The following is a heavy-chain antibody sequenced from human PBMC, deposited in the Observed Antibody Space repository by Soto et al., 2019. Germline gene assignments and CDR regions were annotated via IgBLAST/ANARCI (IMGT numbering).Heavy chain of an antibody. CDR2: IYWNDDK. CDR3: AHSPWGAAPDY. D-gene: IGHD3-16*01. CDR1: GFSVSARGVG. J-gene: IGHJ4*02. Sequence: SGPTLVNPTQTITLTCALSGFSVSARGVGVGWIRQPPGKALEWLAIIYWNDDKLYRPSLQSRLTITKDTSKNQVVLTMTNMDPVDTATYYCAHSPWGAAPDYWGQGTPVTVSS. V-gene: IGHV2-5*01.